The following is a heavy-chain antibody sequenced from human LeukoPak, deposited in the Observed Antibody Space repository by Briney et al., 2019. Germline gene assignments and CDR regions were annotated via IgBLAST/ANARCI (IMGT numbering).Heavy chain of an antibody. CDR2: IYYSGST. D-gene: IGHD6-13*01. CDR1: GGSICSYY. J-gene: IGHJ4*02. V-gene: IGHV4-59*01. CDR3: ARVDSGEIAAAGAYYFDY. Sequence: SETLSLTCTVSGGSICSYYWSWIRQPPGKGLEWIGYIYYSGSTNYNPSLKSRVAISVDTSKNRFSLKLSSVTAADTAVYYCARVDSGEIAAAGAYYFDYWGQGTLVTVSS.